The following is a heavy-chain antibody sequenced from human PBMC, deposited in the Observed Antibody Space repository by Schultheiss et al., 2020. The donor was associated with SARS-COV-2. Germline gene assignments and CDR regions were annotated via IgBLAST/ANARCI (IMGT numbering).Heavy chain of an antibody. CDR1: GYTFTSYG. CDR3: AREAWGTMVRGVTVDY. V-gene: IGHV1-18*01. J-gene: IGHJ4*02. CDR2: ISAYNGNT. Sequence: ASVKVSCKASGYTFTSYGISWVRQAPGQGLEWMGWISAYNGNTNYAQKLQGRVTMTTDTSTSTGYMELRSLRSDDTAVYYCAREAWGTMVRGVTVDYWGQGTLVTVSS. D-gene: IGHD3-10*01.